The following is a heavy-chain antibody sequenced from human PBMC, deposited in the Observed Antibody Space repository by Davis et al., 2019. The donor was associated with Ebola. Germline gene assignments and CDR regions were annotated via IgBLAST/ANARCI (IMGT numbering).Heavy chain of an antibody. J-gene: IGHJ4*02. V-gene: IGHV1-2*02. CDR1: GYTFTGCY. CDR2: INPNSGGT. D-gene: IGHD4-11*01. Sequence: ASVKVSCKASGYTFTGCYMHWVRQAPGQGLEWMGWINPNSGGTNYAQKFQGRVTMTGDTSISTAYMELSRLRSDDTAVYYCARGLPTTVTTDTLFDYWGQGTLVTVSS. CDR3: ARGLPTTVTTDTLFDY.